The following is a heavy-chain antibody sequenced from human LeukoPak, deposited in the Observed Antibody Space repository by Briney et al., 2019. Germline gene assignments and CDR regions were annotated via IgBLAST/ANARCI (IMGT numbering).Heavy chain of an antibody. CDR2: INDDGSAT. J-gene: IGHJ4*02. CDR3: AREILAPGKTHDY. CDR1: GFSFSNYW. V-gene: IGHV3-74*01. Sequence: TGGSLRLSCAASGFSFSNYWMHWVRHVPGKGLGWVSRINDDGSATFYADSVKGRFTISRDNAKNTLFLQINSLRAEDTAVYYCAREILAPGKTHDYWGQGTLVTVSS.